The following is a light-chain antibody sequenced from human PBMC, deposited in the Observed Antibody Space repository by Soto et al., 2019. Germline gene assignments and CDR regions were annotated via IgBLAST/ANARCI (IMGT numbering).Light chain of an antibody. CDR3: QQYNNWQWT. J-gene: IGKJ1*01. V-gene: IGKV3-15*01. CDR2: GAS. CDR1: QSVSSN. Sequence: EIVITQSPATLSVSPGERATLSCRASQSVSSNLAWYQQKPGQAPRLLIYGASTRATGIPARFSGSGSGTEFTLTISSLQSEDFAVYYCQQYNNWQWTFGQGTKVDIK.